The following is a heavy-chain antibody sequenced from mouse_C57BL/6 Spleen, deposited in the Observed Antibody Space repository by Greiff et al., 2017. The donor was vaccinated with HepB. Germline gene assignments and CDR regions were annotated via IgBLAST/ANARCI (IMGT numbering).Heavy chain of an antibody. CDR2: IYPSDSET. CDR3: ARSRGGYYAMDY. V-gene: IGHV1-61*01. CDR1: GYTFTSYW. Sequence: QVQLQQPGAELVRPGSSVKLSCKASGYTFTSYWMDWVKQRPGQGLEWIGNIYPSDSETHYNQKFKDKATLTVDKSSSTAYTQLSSLTSEDSAVYYCARSRGGYYAMDYWGQGTSVTVSS. J-gene: IGHJ4*01.